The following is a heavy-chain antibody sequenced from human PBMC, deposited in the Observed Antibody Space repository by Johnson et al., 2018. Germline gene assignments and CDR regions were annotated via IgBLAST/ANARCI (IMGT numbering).Heavy chain of an antibody. V-gene: IGHV1-46*01. CDR3: AKSWPSRDDYIYPFDY. CDR2: ISRSGGGA. D-gene: IGHD5-24*01. Sequence: QVQLVQSGAEVKKPGASVKVSCKASGYTFSNFYIHWVRQAPGQGLAWMGLISRSGGGAIYALKFQGSVTMTSDTSTSTVYMELSSLTPQDTAVYYCAKSWPSRDDYIYPFDYWGQGTLVTVSS. CDR1: GYTFSNFY. J-gene: IGHJ4*02.